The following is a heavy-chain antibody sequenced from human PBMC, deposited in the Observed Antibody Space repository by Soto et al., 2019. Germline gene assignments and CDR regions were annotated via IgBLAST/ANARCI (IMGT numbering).Heavy chain of an antibody. D-gene: IGHD6-19*01. CDR3: ARLRSIAVAGFDP. J-gene: IGHJ5*02. V-gene: IGHV4-39*01. CDR2: IYYNGNT. CDR1: GDSIASTLYY. Sequence: SATLSLTCTVPGDSIASTLYYCALFRQAPGKGLEWIGTIYYNGNTYYNPSLKRRITISVDTSKNHFSLKLSSVTAADTSVYFCARLRSIAVAGFDPWGQGTLVTVS.